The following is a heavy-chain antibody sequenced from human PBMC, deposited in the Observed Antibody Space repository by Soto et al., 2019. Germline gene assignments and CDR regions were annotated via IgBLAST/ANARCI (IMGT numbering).Heavy chain of an antibody. CDR3: ARFVHYYDSSGYFDY. Sequence: SVKVSCKASGGTFSSYAISWVRQAPGQGLEWMGGIIPIFGTANYAQKFQGRVTMTRDTSTSTVYMELSSLRSEDTAVYYCARFVHYYDSSGYFDYWGQGTLVTVSS. V-gene: IGHV1-69*05. CDR2: IIPIFGTA. D-gene: IGHD3-22*01. CDR1: GGTFSSYA. J-gene: IGHJ4*02.